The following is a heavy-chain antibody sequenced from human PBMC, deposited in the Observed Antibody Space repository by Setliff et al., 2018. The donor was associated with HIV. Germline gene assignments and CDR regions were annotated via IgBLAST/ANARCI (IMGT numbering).Heavy chain of an antibody. J-gene: IGHJ3*02. CDR3: ASYWELGHGFYI. D-gene: IGHD3-10*01. Sequence: GASVKVSCKASGYTFTNYDLNWVRQASGQGLEWMGWMNPNSGNTGYAQKFQGRLAMTRNTSIDTAYMGLSSLTSEDTALYYCASYWELGHGFYIWGQGTMVTVSS. V-gene: IGHV1-8*02. CDR2: MNPNSGNT. CDR1: GYTFTNYD.